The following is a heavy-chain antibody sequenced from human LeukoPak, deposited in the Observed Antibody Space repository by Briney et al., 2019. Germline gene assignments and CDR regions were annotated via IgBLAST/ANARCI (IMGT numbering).Heavy chain of an antibody. CDR2: ISSSSSYI. CDR1: GFTFSSYS. D-gene: IGHD2-2*01. CDR3: ARDNPDRCCSSTSCYQDY. Sequence: GGSLRLSCTAPGFTFSSYSMNWVRQAPGKGLEWVSSISSSSSYIYYADSVKGRFTISRDNAKNSLYLQMNSLRAEDTAVYYCARDNPDRCCSSTSCYQDYWGQGTLVTVSS. J-gene: IGHJ4*02. V-gene: IGHV3-21*01.